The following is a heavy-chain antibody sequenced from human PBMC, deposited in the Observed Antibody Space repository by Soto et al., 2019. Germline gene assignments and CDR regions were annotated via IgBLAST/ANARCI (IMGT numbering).Heavy chain of an antibody. D-gene: IGHD6-19*01. Sequence: PGGSLRLSCAGSGFTFSRYVMIWVRRAPGKGLEWVSAISGSGASTYYADSVKGRFTISRDNSMNTLYLQMNSLRAEDTAVYYCAKRTMSSVWPFDYWGQGTLVTVSS. V-gene: IGHV3-23*01. CDR2: ISGSGAST. J-gene: IGHJ4*02. CDR1: GFTFSRYV. CDR3: AKRTMSSVWPFDY.